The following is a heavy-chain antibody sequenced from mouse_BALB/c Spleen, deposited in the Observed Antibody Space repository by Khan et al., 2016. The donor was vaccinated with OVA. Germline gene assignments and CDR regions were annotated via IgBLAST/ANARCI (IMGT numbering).Heavy chain of an antibody. D-gene: IGHD3-2*02. CDR3: SREEALYYFDY. CDR1: GYIFTSYW. CDR2: IYPGTDNT. Sequence: QVQLQQSGTELVRPGASVKLSCKTSGYIFTSYWIHWVKQRSGQGLEWIARIYPGTDNTYYNEKLKDKAIMTVDKSSRTAYMQLSSLKSEYSAVYFCSREEALYYFDYWGQGTTLTVSS. J-gene: IGHJ2*01. V-gene: IGHV1S132*01.